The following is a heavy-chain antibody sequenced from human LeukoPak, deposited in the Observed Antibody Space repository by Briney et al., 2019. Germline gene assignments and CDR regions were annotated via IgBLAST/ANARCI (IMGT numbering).Heavy chain of an antibody. D-gene: IGHD6-19*01. Sequence: KASETLSLTCSVSGGSISFYYGSWIRQPRAKGLGWIGYIYYSGSTNYNPSLKSRVTISVDTSKNQFSLKLSSVTAADTAVYHCARGISSGWSRAVGYWGQGTLVTVSS. CDR3: ARGISSGWSRAVGY. V-gene: IGHV4-59*01. CDR1: GGSISFYY. J-gene: IGHJ4*02. CDR2: IYYSGST.